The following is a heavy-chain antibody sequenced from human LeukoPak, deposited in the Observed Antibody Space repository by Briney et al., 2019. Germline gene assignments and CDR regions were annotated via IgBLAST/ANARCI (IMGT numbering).Heavy chain of an antibody. Sequence: GGSLRLSCAASGFTFSTYAMSWVRQAPGKGLEWVSAISSSGGVTYYADSVKGRFTISRDNSKNTLYLQMNSLRAEDTAVYYCAKDHGYYYYMDVWGKGTTVTVSS. V-gene: IGHV3-23*01. CDR2: ISSSGGVT. CDR3: AKDHGYYYYMDV. CDR1: GFTFSTYA. J-gene: IGHJ6*03.